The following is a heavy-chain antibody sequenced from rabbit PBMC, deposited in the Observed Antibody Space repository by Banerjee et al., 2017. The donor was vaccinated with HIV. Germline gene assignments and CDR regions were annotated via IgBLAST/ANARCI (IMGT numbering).Heavy chain of an antibody. CDR1: GFSFSSSYW. CDR3: ARAGSGDVSYFNL. Sequence: QEQLEESGGDLVKPEGSLTLTCTASGFSFSSSYWICWVRQAPGKGLEWIACIYTSSDSTWYASWANGRFTISKTSTTVTLQMTSLTVADTATYFCARAGSGDVSYFNLWGPGTLVTVS. CDR2: IYTSSDST. D-gene: IGHD4-2*01. V-gene: IGHV1S45*01. J-gene: IGHJ4*01.